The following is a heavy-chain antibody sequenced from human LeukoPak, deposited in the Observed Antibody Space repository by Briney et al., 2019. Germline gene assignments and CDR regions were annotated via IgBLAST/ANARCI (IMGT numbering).Heavy chain of an antibody. CDR2: VSSSGSDT. CDR3: ARRVLGAVGYFDY. V-gene: IGHV3-23*05. Sequence: GGSLRRSCAASGFIFTTYAMGWVRQLPGKGLEWVSSVSSSGSDTYYTSSVKGRFTISRDNSKNTLYLQVNSLRVEDTAVYYCARRVLGAVGYFDYWGQGALVTVSS. D-gene: IGHD4-23*01. CDR1: GFIFTTYA. J-gene: IGHJ4*02.